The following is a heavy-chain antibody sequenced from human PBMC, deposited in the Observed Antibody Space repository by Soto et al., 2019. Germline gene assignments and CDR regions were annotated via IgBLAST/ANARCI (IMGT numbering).Heavy chain of an antibody. J-gene: IGHJ3*02. D-gene: IGHD1-1*01. CDR3: ASWQLQEHAYDI. CDR2: LYDVDGT. Sequence: DVQLVESGGGLIQPGGSLRLSCAAFGLTVSGQKYLAWVRQAPGKGLEGPSGLYDVDGTYYADPVKGRFTVSRDSSQSVVYLQMHSLRPDDTAVYYCASWQLQEHAYDIWGLGTAVTVSS. CDR1: GLTVSGQKY. V-gene: IGHV3-53*01.